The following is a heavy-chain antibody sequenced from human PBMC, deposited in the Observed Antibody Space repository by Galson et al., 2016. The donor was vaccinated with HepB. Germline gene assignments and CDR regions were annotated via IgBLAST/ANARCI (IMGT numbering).Heavy chain of an antibody. V-gene: IGHV3-30*18. D-gene: IGHD4-17*01. CDR1: EFTFSSYG. CDR3: AKSGRYYGVDHFDY. J-gene: IGHJ4*02. Sequence: SLRLSCAASEFTFSSYGMHWVRQAPGKGLEWVAFISYDGSNKKYADSVKGRFTISRDNSKNTLYLQMNSLRAEDTAVYYCAKSGRYYGVDHFDYWGQGTLVTVSS. CDR2: ISYDGSNK.